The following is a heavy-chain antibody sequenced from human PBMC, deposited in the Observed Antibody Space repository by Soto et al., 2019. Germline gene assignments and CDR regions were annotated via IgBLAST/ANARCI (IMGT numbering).Heavy chain of an antibody. CDR2: MNPNSGNT. CDR1: GYAFTSYD. CDR3: ARDTQRRRYYDFWSGYYTSDAFDI. D-gene: IGHD3-3*01. V-gene: IGHV1-8*01. J-gene: IGHJ3*02. Sequence: GASVKVSCKASGYAFTSYDINWVRQATGQGLEWMGWMNPNSGNTGYAQKFQGRVTMTRNTSISTAYMELSSLRSEDTAVYYCARDTQRRRYYDFWSGYYTSDAFDIWGQGTMVTVSS.